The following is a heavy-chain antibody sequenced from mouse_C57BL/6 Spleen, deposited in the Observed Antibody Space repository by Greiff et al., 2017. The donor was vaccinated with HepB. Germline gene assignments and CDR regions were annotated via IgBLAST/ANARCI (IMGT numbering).Heavy chain of an antibody. CDR2: IWSGGGT. D-gene: IGHD1-1*01. V-gene: IGHV2-9-1*01. CDR1: GFSLTSYA. Sequence: QVQLKQSGPGLVAPSQSLSITCTVSGFSLTSYAMSWVRQPPGKGLEWLGVIWSGGGTQYNSALKSRLSISKDNSKSQVFLKMNSLQADDTARYYGAFTYYDTNHWYFGVWGTGATVTVSS. J-gene: IGHJ1*03. CDR3: AFTYYDTNHWYFGV.